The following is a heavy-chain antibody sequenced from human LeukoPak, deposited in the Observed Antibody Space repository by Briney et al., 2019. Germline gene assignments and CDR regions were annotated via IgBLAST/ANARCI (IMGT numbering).Heavy chain of an antibody. J-gene: IGHJ6*02. D-gene: IGHD3-10*01. Sequence: ASVKVSCKASGYTFTSYRLTWVRQAPGQGLEWMGWISANNGNRNYAPEFQGRVTMTTDTSTSTAYMELSSLRSEDTAVYYCARGPGITMVHYYYYGMDVWGQGTTVTVSS. V-gene: IGHV1-18*01. CDR2: ISANNGNR. CDR1: GYTFTSYR. CDR3: ARGPGITMVHYYYYGMDV.